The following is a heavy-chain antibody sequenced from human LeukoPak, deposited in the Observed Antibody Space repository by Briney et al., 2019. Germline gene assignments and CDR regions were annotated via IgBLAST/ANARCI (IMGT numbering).Heavy chain of an antibody. CDR1: GGSFSGYY. Sequence: SETLSLTCAVYGGSFSGYYWSWIRQPPGKGLEWIGEINHSGSTNYNPSHKSRVTISVDTSKNQFSLKLSSVTAADTAVYYCARLDAFDIWGQGTMVTVSS. CDR2: INHSGST. J-gene: IGHJ3*02. V-gene: IGHV4-34*01. CDR3: ARLDAFDI.